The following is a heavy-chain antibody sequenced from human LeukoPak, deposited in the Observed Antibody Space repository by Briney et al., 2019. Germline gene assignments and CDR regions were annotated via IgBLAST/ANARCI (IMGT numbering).Heavy chain of an antibody. V-gene: IGHV1-69*13. Sequence: GASVKVSCKASGGTFSSYAISWVRQAPGQGLEWMGGIIPIFGTANYAQKFQGRVTITADESTSTAYMELRSLRSEDTAVYYCARERGDGYSSGWYQPFDYWGQGTLVTVSS. D-gene: IGHD6-19*01. CDR2: IIPIFGTA. CDR3: ARERGDGYSSGWYQPFDY. J-gene: IGHJ4*02. CDR1: GGTFSSYA.